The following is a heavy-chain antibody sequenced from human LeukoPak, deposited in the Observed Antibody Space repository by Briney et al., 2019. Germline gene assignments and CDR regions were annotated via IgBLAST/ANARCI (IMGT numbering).Heavy chain of an antibody. CDR2: ISYDGSNK. D-gene: IGHD2-21*02. CDR3: AKDKYRFVVVTALDY. V-gene: IGHV3-30-3*01. CDR1: GFTFSSYA. Sequence: GGSLRLSCAASGFTFSSYAMHWVRQAPGKGLEWVAVISYDGSNKYYADSVKGRFTISRDNSKNTLYLQMNSLRAEDTAVYYCAKDKYRFVVVTALDYWGQGTLVTVSS. J-gene: IGHJ4*02.